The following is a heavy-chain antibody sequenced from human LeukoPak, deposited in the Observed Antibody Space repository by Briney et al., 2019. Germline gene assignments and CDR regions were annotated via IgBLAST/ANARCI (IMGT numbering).Heavy chain of an antibody. CDR2: IYYSGST. Sequence: SETLSLTCTVSGGSISSSSYYWGWIRQPPGKGLEWIGSIYYSGSTYYNPSLKSRVTISVDTSKNQFSLKLSSVTAADTAVYYCATYRQVLLPFESWGQGTLVTVSS. CDR3: ATYRQVLLPFES. D-gene: IGHD2-8*02. J-gene: IGHJ4*02. V-gene: IGHV4-39*07. CDR1: GGSISSSSYY.